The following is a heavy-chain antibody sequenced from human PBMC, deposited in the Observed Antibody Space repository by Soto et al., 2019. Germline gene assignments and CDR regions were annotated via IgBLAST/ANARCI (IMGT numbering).Heavy chain of an antibody. V-gene: IGHV1-18*01. CDR2: INVYNGNT. D-gene: IGHD3-10*01. Sequence: QVQLVQSGGEVKKPGASVQVSCKATGYTFTNYRISWVRQAPGQGLEWMGWINVYNGNTKYAQKVQGRVTMTTDTSTSTAYMELRSLRSDDTAVYYCARGVGSGSYYNQYNWFDPWGQGTLVTVSS. J-gene: IGHJ5*02. CDR1: GYTFTNYR. CDR3: ARGVGSGSYYNQYNWFDP.